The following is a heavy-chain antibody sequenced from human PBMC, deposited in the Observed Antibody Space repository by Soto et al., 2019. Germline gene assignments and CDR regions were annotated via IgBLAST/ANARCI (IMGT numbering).Heavy chain of an antibody. CDR1: GFTFSSYE. CDR2: ISSSGSTI. CDR3: ARDRNYYDGLDY. Sequence: GSLRLSCSASGFTFSSYEMNLVRQAPGKGLEWVSYISSSGSTIYYADSVKGRFTISRDNAKNSLYLQMNSLRAEDTAVYYCARDRNYYDGLDYWGQGTLVTVSS. V-gene: IGHV3-48*03. J-gene: IGHJ4*02. D-gene: IGHD3-22*01.